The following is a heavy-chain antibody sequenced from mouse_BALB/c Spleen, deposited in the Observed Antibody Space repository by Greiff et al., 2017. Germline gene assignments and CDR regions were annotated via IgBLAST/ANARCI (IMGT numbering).Heavy chain of an antibody. Sequence: QVQLKESGPGLVAPSQSLSITCTVSGFSLTSYGVHWVRQPPGKGLEWLGIIWAGGSTNYNSALMSRLSINKDNSKSQVFLKMNSLQTDDTATYYRAKEAYRYDYPFAYWGQGTLVTVSA. CDR2: IWAGGST. D-gene: IGHD2-14*01. CDR3: AKEAYRYDYPFAY. V-gene: IGHV2-9*02. CDR1: GFSLTSYG. J-gene: IGHJ3*01.